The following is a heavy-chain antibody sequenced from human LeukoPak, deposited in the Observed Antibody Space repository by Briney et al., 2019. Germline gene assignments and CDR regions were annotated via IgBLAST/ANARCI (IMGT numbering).Heavy chain of an antibody. CDR3: ARDNGMADYYYYYMDV. Sequence: PGGSLRLSCAASGFTFSSYGMSWVRQAPGKGLEWVSSISSSSSYIYYADSVKGRFTISRDNAKNSLYLQMNSLRAEDTAVYYCARDNGMADYYYYYMDVWGKGTTVTVSS. D-gene: IGHD5-24*01. J-gene: IGHJ6*03. CDR1: GFTFSSYG. V-gene: IGHV3-21*01. CDR2: ISSSSSYI.